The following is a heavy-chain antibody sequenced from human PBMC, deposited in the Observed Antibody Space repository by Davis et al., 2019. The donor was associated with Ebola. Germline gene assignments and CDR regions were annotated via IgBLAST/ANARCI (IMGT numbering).Heavy chain of an antibody. J-gene: IGHJ4*02. CDR1: GYTFTSYG. CDR2: ISAYNGNT. Sequence: AASVKVSCKASGYTFTSYGISWVRQAPGQGLEWMGWISAYNGNTNYAQKLQGRVTMTTDTSTSTAYMELRSLRYDDTAVYYCARGYCSGGSCYSPDYWGQGTLVTVSS. CDR3: ARGYCSGGSCYSPDY. V-gene: IGHV1-18*04. D-gene: IGHD2-15*01.